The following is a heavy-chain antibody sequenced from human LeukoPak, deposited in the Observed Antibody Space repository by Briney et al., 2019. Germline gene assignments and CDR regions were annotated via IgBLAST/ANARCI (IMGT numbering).Heavy chain of an antibody. V-gene: IGHV1-69*05. D-gene: IGHD2-2*02. CDR2: IIPIFGTA. CDR3: AAQPLGYCSSTSCYTGDY. J-gene: IGHJ4*02. CDR1: GGTFISYA. Sequence: GASVKVSCKASGGTFISYAISWVRQAPGQGLEWMGGIIPIFGTANYAQKFQGRVTITTDESTSTAYMELSSLRSEDTAVYYCAAQPLGYCSSTSCYTGDYWGQGTPVTVSS.